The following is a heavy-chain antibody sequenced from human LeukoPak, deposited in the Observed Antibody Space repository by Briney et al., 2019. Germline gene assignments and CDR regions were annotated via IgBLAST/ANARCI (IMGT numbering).Heavy chain of an antibody. Sequence: ASVKVSCKASGYTFTSYGISWVRQAPGQGLEWMGWIRAYNGNTNYAQKVQGRVTMTTDTSTSTAYMELRSLRSDDTAVYYCARGGATSYYYYYMDVWGKGTTVTVSS. CDR1: GYTFTSYG. V-gene: IGHV1-18*01. CDR3: ARGGATSYYYYYMDV. J-gene: IGHJ6*03. CDR2: IRAYNGNT. D-gene: IGHD1-26*01.